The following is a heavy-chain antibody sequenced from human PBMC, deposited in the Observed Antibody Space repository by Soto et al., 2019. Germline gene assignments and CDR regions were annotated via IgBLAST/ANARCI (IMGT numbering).Heavy chain of an antibody. CDR3: ASYCGGGSCYDWGKYSQH. Sequence: QVQLVQSGAEVKKPGASVKVSCKASGYTFTSYYMHWVRQAPGQGLEWMGIINPSGGSTSYAQKFGGRAPVTGATPRRTVYRELRRGRWEDAAVYYCASYCGGGSCYDWGKYSQHWAQGPLVTVSS. CDR1: GYTFTSYY. J-gene: IGHJ1*01. CDR2: INPSGGST. V-gene: IGHV1-46*03. D-gene: IGHD2-15*01.